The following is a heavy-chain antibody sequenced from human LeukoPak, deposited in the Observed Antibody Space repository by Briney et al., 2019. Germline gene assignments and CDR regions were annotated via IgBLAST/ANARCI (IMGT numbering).Heavy chain of an antibody. CDR3: AKGRIAAAGPYYFDY. V-gene: IGHV3-66*01. CDR2: IYSGGST. D-gene: IGHD6-13*01. CDR1: GFTVSSNY. J-gene: IGHJ4*02. Sequence: PGGSLRLSCAASGFTVSSNYMSWVRQAPGKGLEWVSVIYSGGSTYYADSVKGRFTISRDNSKNTLYLQMNSLRAEDTAVYYCAKGRIAAAGPYYFDYWGQGTLVTVSS.